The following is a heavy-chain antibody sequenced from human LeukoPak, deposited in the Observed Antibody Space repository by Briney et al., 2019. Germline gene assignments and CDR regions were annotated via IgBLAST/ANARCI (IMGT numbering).Heavy chain of an antibody. CDR2: ISSNGGST. CDR1: GFTFSSYA. D-gene: IGHD3-3*01. J-gene: IGHJ5*02. CDR3: ARESSYYDFWSGSAWFDP. V-gene: IGHV3-64*01. Sequence: PGGSLRLSCAASGFTFSSYAMHWVRQAPGKGLEYVSAISSNGGSTYYANSVKGRFTSSRDNSKNTLYLQMGSLRAEDMAVYYCARESSYYDFWSGSAWFDPWGQGTLVTVSS.